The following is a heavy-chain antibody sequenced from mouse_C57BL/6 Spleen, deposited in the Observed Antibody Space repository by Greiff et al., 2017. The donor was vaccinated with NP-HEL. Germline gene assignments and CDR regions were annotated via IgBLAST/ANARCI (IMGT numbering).Heavy chain of an antibody. D-gene: IGHD1-1*01. Sequence: EVQLQQSGPELVKPGASVKMSCKASGYTFTDYNMHWVKQSHGKSLEWIGYINPNNGGTSYNKKFKGKATLTVNKSSSTAYMELRSLTSEDSAVYYCARWDGSTAWFAYWGQGTLVTVSA. V-gene: IGHV1-22*01. CDR1: GYTFTDYN. J-gene: IGHJ3*01. CDR2: INPNNGGT. CDR3: ARWDGSTAWFAY.